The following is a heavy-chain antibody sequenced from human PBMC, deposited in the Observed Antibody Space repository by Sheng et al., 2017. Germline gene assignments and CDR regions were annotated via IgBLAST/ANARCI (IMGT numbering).Heavy chain of an antibody. CDR2: IIPILGIA. CDR1: GGTFSSYT. D-gene: IGHD1-20*01. V-gene: IGHV1-69*08. CDR3: ARDNWLGAFDI. J-gene: IGHJ3*02. Sequence: QVQLVQSGAEVKKPGSSVKVSCKASGGTFSSYTISWVRQAPGQGLEWMGRIIPILGIANYAQKFQGRVTITADKSTSTAYMELSSLRSEDTAVYYCARDNWLGAFDIWGQGTMVTVSS.